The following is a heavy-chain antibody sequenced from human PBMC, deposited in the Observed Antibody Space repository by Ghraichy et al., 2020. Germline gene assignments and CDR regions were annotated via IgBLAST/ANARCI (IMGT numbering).Heavy chain of an antibody. Sequence: GGSLRLSCAASGFRFSSYGMNCVRQAPGKGLEWVSSISSSSSYIYYADSVQGRFTISRDNAKSSLYLQMNNLRAEDTAVYYCARGDSDGYYSHFFDYWGQGTLVTVSS. D-gene: IGHD3-22*01. CDR3: ARGDSDGYYSHFFDY. J-gene: IGHJ4*02. CDR2: ISSSSSYI. CDR1: GFRFSSYG. V-gene: IGHV3-21*01.